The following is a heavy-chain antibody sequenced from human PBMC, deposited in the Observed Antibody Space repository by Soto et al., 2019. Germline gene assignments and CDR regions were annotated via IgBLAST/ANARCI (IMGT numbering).Heavy chain of an antibody. D-gene: IGHD6-19*01. CDR2: IIPILGIA. CDR3: ARVGYSSGWYGGFDP. CDR1: GGTFSSYT. Sequence: QVQLVQSGAEVKKPGSSVKVSCKASGGTFSSYTISWVRQAPGQGLEWMGRIIPILGIANYAQKFQGRVTITADKSTSTAYMELSSLRSEDTAVYYCARVGYSSGWYGGFDPWGQGTLVTVPS. V-gene: IGHV1-69*02. J-gene: IGHJ5*02.